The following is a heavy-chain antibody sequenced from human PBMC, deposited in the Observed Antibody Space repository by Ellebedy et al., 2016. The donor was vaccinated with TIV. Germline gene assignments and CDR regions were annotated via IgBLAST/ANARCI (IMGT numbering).Heavy chain of an antibody. CDR2: IKKDGCEV. V-gene: IGHV3-7*03. CDR3: VRDYPWFVESPGLQ. CDR1: GFTYNKYW. D-gene: IGHD3-10*01. J-gene: IGHJ4*02. Sequence: GEYLKISCAASGFTYNKYWMSWLRQAPGTGPEWVANIKKDGCEVKYVASVKGRFTISRDNAKHSLYLQMNSLREEETALYDCVRDYPWFVESPGLQWGQGTVVTVSS.